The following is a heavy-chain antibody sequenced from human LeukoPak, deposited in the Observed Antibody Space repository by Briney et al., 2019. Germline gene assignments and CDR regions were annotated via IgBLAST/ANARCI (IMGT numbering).Heavy chain of an antibody. D-gene: IGHD4-17*01. CDR3: ARGVTTDPVFDY. J-gene: IGHJ4*02. Sequence: NPSETLSLTCTVSGGSMSSYYWSWIRQPAGKGLEWIGRIYSSGSTNYNPSLKSRVTISVDTSKNQFSLKLSSVTAADTAVYYCARGVTTDPVFDYWGQGTLVTVSS. CDR1: GGSMSSYY. V-gene: IGHV4-4*07. CDR2: IYSSGST.